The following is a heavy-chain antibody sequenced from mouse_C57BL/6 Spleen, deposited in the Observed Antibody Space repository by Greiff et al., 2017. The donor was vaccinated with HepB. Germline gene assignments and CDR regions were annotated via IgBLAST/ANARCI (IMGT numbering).Heavy chain of an antibody. Sequence: VQLQQSGPELVKPGASVKLSCKASGYSFTDYNMNWVKQSNGKSLEWIGVINPNYGTTSYNQKFKGKATLTVDQSSSTAYMQLNSLTSEDTAVYYCARRGDYYGKDYAMDYWGQGTSVTVSS. CDR1: GYSFTDYN. CDR2: INPNYGTT. CDR3: ARRGDYYGKDYAMDY. J-gene: IGHJ4*01. D-gene: IGHD1-1*01. V-gene: IGHV1-39*01.